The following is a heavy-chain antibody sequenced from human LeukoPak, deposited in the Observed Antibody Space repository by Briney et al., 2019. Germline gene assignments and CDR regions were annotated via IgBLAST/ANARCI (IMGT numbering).Heavy chain of an antibody. CDR3: ARDAGSITMIVVVSPYYGMDV. CDR1: GFTFTDYE. Sequence: GGSLRLSCAASGFTFTDYEMNWVRQAPGKGLEWVSYISSSGSTIYYADSVKGRFTISRDNAKNSLYLQMNSLRAEDTAVYYCARDAGSITMIVVVSPYYGMDVWGQGTTVTVSS. V-gene: IGHV3-48*03. J-gene: IGHJ6*02. D-gene: IGHD3-22*01. CDR2: ISSSGSTI.